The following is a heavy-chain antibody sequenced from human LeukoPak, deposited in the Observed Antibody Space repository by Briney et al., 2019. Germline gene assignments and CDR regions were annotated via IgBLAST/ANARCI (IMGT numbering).Heavy chain of an antibody. V-gene: IGHV4-39*01. CDR3: ARPKAGDLSGDNDAFDI. CDR2: IYYSGST. J-gene: IGHJ3*02. CDR1: GGSISSSSYY. D-gene: IGHD7-27*01. Sequence: SETLSLTCTVSGGSISSSSYYWGWIRQPPGKGLEWIGSIYYSGSTYYNPSLKSRVTISVDTSKNQFSLKLSSVTAADTAVYYCARPKAGDLSGDNDAFDIWGQGTMVTVSS.